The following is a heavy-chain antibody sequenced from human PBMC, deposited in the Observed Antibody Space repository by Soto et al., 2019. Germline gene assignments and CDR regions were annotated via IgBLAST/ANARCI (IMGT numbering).Heavy chain of an antibody. D-gene: IGHD6-19*01. J-gene: IGHJ6*02. V-gene: IGHV5-10-1*01. Sequence: GESLKISCKGSGYSFTSYWISWVRQMPGKGLEWMGRIDPSDSYTNYSPSFQGHVTISADKSINTAYLQWSSLKASDTAMYYCARHPAPGAVAARMYGMDVWGQGTTVTVSS. CDR3: ARHPAPGAVAARMYGMDV. CDR1: GYSFTSYW. CDR2: IDPSDSYT.